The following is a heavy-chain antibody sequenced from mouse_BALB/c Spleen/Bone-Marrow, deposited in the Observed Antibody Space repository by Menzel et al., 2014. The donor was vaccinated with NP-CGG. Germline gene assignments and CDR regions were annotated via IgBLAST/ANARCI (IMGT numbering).Heavy chain of an antibody. V-gene: IGHV1-5*01. J-gene: IGHJ1*01. Sequence: EVKLVESGTVLARPGALVKMSCKASGYTFTSFWMHWVKQRPGQGLEWIGAVYPGNNDTNYNQNFKGKAKLTAVTSTSTAYMEFSSLTNEDSAVYYCTRYFYGGRDWYFDVWGAGTTVTVSS. CDR2: VYPGNNDT. CDR1: GYTFTSFW. CDR3: TRYFYGGRDWYFDV. D-gene: IGHD1-1*01.